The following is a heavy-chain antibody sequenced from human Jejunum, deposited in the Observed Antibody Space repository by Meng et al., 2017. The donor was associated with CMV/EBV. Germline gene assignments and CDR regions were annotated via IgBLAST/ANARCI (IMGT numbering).Heavy chain of an antibody. CDR3: AREADGATFDY. CDR2: ISGYNGNT. D-gene: IGHD1-26*01. V-gene: IGHV1-18*01. Sequence: VQLGSFGAKVRRPGASVQVSCKASGYTFTSYGISWVRQAPGQGLEWMGWISGYNGNTNYAQKLQGRVTMTTDTSTSTAYMELRSLRSDDTAVYYCAREADGATFDYWGQGTLVTASS. J-gene: IGHJ4*02. CDR1: GYTFTSYG.